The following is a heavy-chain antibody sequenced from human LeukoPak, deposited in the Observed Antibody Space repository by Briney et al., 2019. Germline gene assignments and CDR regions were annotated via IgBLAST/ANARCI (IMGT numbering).Heavy chain of an antibody. CDR2: IYYSGRT. CDR1: GVTISSSSYY. V-gene: IGHV4-39*01. J-gene: IGHJ6*02. CDR3: ASQPRGAEVTYYYYGMDV. Sequence: SESLTLTCTASGVTISSSSYYWGCLRQPPGQGLEWITSIYYSGRTYYNPSLGGRVIISVDASKNLFSLKLNSVTAADTAVYYCASQPRGAEVTYYYYGMDVWGQGTTVTVSS. D-gene: IGHD5-18*01.